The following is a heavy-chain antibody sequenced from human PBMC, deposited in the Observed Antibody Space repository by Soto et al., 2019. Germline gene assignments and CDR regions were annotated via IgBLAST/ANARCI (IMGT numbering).Heavy chain of an antibody. CDR1: GFTFSSYA. D-gene: IGHD6-25*01. V-gene: IGHV3-23*01. J-gene: IGHJ4*02. CDR3: ATQAAFEY. CDR2: ISGSGGST. Sequence: EVQLLESGRGLVQPGWSLRLSCAASGFTFSSYAMSWDRQAPGTGLEWVATISGSGGSTYYADSVKGRFTITRDNAKNTLYLQMHGRRAEDTAGYCCATQAAFEYWGQGTLVTVSS.